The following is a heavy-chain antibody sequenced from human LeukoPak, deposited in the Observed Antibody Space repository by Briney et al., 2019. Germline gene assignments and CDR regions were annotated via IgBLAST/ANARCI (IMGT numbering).Heavy chain of an antibody. J-gene: IGHJ4*02. Sequence: ETLSLTCTVSGGSISSSSYYWGWVRQAPGKGLEWVSSISGGGETTYYADSVKGRFPISRDNSKNTLYLQMNSLRAEDTAVYYCAKDCDGCNNWGQGTLVTVSS. CDR2: ISGGGETT. CDR3: AKDCDGCNN. D-gene: IGHD2-8*01. V-gene: IGHV3-23*01. CDR1: GGSISSSSYY.